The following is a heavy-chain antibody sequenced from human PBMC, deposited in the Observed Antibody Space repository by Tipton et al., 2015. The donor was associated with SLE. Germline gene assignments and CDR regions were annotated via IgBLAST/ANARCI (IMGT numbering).Heavy chain of an antibody. CDR3: ARSLGTGYFDY. V-gene: IGHV4-39*07. J-gene: IGHJ4*02. CDR1: GGSVSSGNYY. D-gene: IGHD7-27*01. Sequence: TLSLTCTVSGGSVSSGNYYWGWIRQSPGKGLEWSGRIHHGGSTNYNPSLESRLTLSVDTSKNQFFLKLRSVTAADTAVYYCARSLGTGYFDYWGQGTLVTVSS. CDR2: IHHGGST.